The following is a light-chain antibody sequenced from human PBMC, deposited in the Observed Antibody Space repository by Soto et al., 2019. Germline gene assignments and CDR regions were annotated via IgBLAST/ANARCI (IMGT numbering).Light chain of an antibody. CDR1: ESVSTSY. V-gene: IGKV3-20*01. J-gene: IGKJ3*01. CDR3: QHYGTSAL. CDR2: GAS. Sequence: EIVLTQSPGTLSLSPGERATLSCRASESVSTSYLAWYQQKPGQAPRLLIYGASGRATGIPDRFSVSASGTDFTLTISRLEPEDFAVYYCQHYGTSALFGPETKVDIK.